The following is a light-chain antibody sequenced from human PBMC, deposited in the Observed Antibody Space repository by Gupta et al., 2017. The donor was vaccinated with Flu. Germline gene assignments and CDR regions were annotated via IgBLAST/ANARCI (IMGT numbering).Light chain of an antibody. CDR2: NAK. CDR1: SSSVSSSLY. J-gene: IGLJ2*01. V-gene: IGLV8-61*01. CDR3: VLYRGLGVAV. Sequence: VSPGGTVTLTCGLSSSSVSSSLYPTSHQQTPGRPPRALIYNAKFSASGVSDRFSGSSTGDKAALIISGAQADDACHYYCVLYRGLGVAVFGGGTTLTVL.